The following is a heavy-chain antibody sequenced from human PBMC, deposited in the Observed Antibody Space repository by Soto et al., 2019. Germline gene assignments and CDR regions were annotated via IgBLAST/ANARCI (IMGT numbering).Heavy chain of an antibody. D-gene: IGHD5-12*01. CDR3: ARALRYTTTSLDY. CDR2: IYYSGST. Sequence: QVQLQESGPGLVKPSQTLSLTCTVSGGSISSGGYYWSWIRQHPGKGLEWIGYIYYSGSTYYNPSLKRRVXXSXDXXKNQFSLKLSSVTAADTAVYYCARALRYTTTSLDYWGQGTLVTVSS. CDR1: GGSISSGGYY. J-gene: IGHJ4*02. V-gene: IGHV4-31*03.